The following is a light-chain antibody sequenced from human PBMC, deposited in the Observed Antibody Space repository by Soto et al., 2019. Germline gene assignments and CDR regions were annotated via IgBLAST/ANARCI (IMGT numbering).Light chain of an antibody. CDR1: SSDVGGYHY. CDR2: EVT. Sequence: QSVLTQPASVSGSPGQSITISCTGTSSDVGGYHYVSWYQQLPGKAPRLMIYEVTKRPSGVSERFSGSKTGDTASLTISGLQADDEAEYFCISYKTDDTFVFGSGTKLTVL. J-gene: IGLJ1*01. CDR3: ISYKTDDTFV. V-gene: IGLV2-14*01.